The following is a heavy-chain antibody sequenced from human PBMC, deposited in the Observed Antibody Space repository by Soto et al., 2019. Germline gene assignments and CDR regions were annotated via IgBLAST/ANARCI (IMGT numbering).Heavy chain of an antibody. CDR2: IYHSVST. CDR1: GGSISSGGYS. J-gene: IGHJ4*02. CDR3: ARVLDY. Sequence: PSETLSLTCAVSGGSISSGGYSWSWIRQPPGKGLEYIGYIYHSVSTYYNPSLKSRVTISVDRSKNQFSLRLSSVTAADTAVYYWARVLDYWGRGPWVPVP. V-gene: IGHV4-30-2*01.